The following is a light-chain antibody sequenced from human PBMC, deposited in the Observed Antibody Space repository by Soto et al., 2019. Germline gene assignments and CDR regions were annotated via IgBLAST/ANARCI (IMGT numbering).Light chain of an antibody. CDR2: GAS. Sequence: EIVLTQSPGSLSLSPGERATLSCRASQSVDSSFFAWYQKKPGQAPRLLIYGASKRATGIPDRFSGSGSGTDFPLTISRLAPEDFAVYYCQQYVSSVTFGQGTKVEIK. V-gene: IGKV3-20*01. CDR1: QSVDSSF. J-gene: IGKJ1*01. CDR3: QQYVSSVT.